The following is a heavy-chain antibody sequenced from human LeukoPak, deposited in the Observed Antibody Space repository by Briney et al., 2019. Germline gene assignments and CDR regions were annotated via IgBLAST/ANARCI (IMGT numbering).Heavy chain of an antibody. Sequence: GGSLRPSCAASGFTFSTYAMSWVRQAPGKGLEWVSSISVSGGNTYYADSVKGRFTISRDNSKNTLYLQMISLRAEDTALYYCASHYSSSWYYDWGQGTLVTVSS. V-gene: IGHV3-23*01. CDR1: GFTFSTYA. CDR3: ASHYSSSWYYD. J-gene: IGHJ4*02. D-gene: IGHD6-13*01. CDR2: ISVSGGNT.